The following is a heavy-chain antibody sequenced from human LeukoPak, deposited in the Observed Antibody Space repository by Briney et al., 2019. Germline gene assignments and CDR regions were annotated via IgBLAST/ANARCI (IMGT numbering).Heavy chain of an antibody. CDR2: ITSSSSYI. CDR1: GFTFSSYW. V-gene: IGHV3-21*01. J-gene: IGHJ6*02. Sequence: GGSLRLSCAASGFTFSSYWMHWVRQAPGKGLEWVSSITSSSSYIYYADSVKGRFTISRDNAKNSLYLQMNSLRAEDTAVYYCARDRGKYSYGRMDVWGQGATVTVSS. CDR3: ARDRGKYSYGRMDV. D-gene: IGHD5-18*01.